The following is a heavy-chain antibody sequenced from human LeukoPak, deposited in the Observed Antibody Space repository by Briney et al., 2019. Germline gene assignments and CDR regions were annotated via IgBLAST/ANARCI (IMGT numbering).Heavy chain of an antibody. CDR2: IKQDGSEK. D-gene: IGHD2-15*01. CDR1: GFTFSSYA. J-gene: IGHJ4*02. Sequence: GGSLRLSCVVSGFTFSSYAMTWVRQAPGKGLEWVANIKQDGSEKYYVDSVRGRFTISRDNAKNSLYLQMNSLRAEDTAVYYCARGVVPSEWGQGTLVTVSS. V-gene: IGHV3-7*01. CDR3: ARGVVPSE.